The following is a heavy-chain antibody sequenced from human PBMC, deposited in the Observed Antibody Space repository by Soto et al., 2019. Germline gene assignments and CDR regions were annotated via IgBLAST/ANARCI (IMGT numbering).Heavy chain of an antibody. CDR3: ASQPTAAGTYYFDF. J-gene: IGHJ4*02. CDR2: MYYSGST. D-gene: IGHD6-13*01. CDR1: GGSISSYY. Sequence: PSETLSLTCTVSGGSISSYYWSWIRQPPGKGLEWVGYMYYSGSTNYNPSLKSRVTISVDTSKNQFSLKVNSVSAADTAVYYCASQPTAAGTYYFDFWGQGTLVTVSS. V-gene: IGHV4-59*01.